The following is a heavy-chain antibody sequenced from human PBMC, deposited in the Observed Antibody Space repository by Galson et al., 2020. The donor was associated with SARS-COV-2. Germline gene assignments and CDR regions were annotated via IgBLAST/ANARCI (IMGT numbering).Heavy chain of an antibody. CDR1: GFSLRTRGMR. CDR2: IDWDDDK. D-gene: IGHD2-2*01. Sequence: PTLVKPTQTLTLTCTFSGFSLRTRGMRVSWIRQPPGKALEWLARIDWDDDKFYSTSLKTRLTISKDTSRNQVVLTMTNMDPVDTATYYCARISAYCSSTTCYFDYWGQGTLVTVSS. J-gene: IGHJ4*02. V-gene: IGHV2-70*04. CDR3: ARISAYCSSTTCYFDY.